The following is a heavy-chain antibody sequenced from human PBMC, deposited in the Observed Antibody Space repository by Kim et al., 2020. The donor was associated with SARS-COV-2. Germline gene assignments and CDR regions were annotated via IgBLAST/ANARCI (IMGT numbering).Heavy chain of an antibody. CDR3: ARDYYDSSGYYYIWGY. V-gene: IGHV1-3*01. CDR2: STLANGNT. D-gene: IGHD3-22*01. Sequence: ASVKVSCKASGYTFTSYAMHWVRQAPDKGLSGWDGSTLANGNTKYSQKFQGRVTITRDTSASTAYMELSSLRSEDTAVYYCARDYYDSSGYYYIWGYWGQGTLVTVSS. J-gene: IGHJ4*02. CDR1: GYTFTSYA.